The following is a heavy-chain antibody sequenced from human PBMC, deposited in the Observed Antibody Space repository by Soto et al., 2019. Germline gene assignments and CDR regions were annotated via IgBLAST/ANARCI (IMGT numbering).Heavy chain of an antibody. CDR3: EGDGLYSIIRNWFDP. CDR2: IYYSGST. D-gene: IGHD6-13*01. CDR1: VGSISSGGYY. V-gene: IGHV4-31*03. J-gene: IGHJ5*02. Sequence: SDTLSLTCTVSVGSISSGGYYWSWIRQHPGKGLEWIGYIYYSGSTYYNPSLKSRVTISVDTSKNQFSLKLSSVTAADTAVYYYEGDGLYSIIRNWFDPLSQRHLGTVSA.